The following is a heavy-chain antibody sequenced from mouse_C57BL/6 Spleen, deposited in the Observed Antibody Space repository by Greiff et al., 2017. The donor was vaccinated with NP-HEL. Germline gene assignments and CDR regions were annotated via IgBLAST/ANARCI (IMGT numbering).Heavy chain of an antibody. D-gene: IGHD1-1*01. J-gene: IGHJ1*03. Sequence: QVQLQQPGAELVRPGSSVKLSCKASGYTFTSYWMDWVKQRPGQGLEWIGNIYPSDSETHYNQKFKDKATLTVDKSSSTAYMQLSSLTSEDSAVYYCAGRGVISTVVARYFDVWGTGTTVTVAS. CDR1: GYTFTSYW. V-gene: IGHV1-61*01. CDR2: IYPSDSET. CDR3: AGRGVISTVVARYFDV.